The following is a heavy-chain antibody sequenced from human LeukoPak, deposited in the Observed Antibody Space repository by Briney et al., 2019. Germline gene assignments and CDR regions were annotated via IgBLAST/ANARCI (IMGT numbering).Heavy chain of an antibody. D-gene: IGHD6-13*01. CDR2: FDPEDGET. V-gene: IGHV1-24*01. CDR3: ATMRIGIAAAGTDYYYYYMDV. J-gene: IGHJ6*03. CDR1: GYTLTELS. Sequence: ASVKVSCKVSGYTLTELSMHWVRQAPGKGLEWMGGFDPEDGETIYAQKFQGRVTMTEDTSTDTAYMELSSLRSEDTAVYYCATMRIGIAAAGTDYYYYYMDVWGKGTTVTVSS.